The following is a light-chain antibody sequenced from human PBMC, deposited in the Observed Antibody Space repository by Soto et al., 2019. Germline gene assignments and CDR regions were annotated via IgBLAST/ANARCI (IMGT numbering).Light chain of an antibody. CDR2: AAS. Sequence: DIQMTQSPSSLSASVGDRVTITCRASQSISSYXNWYQQKPGKAPKLLIYAASSLQSGVPSRFXXXXSXTXXXXXXXXXXXXXFATYYCQQSYSTPLWTFGQGTKVEIK. V-gene: IGKV1-39*01. CDR1: QSISSY. J-gene: IGKJ1*01. CDR3: QQSYSTPLWT.